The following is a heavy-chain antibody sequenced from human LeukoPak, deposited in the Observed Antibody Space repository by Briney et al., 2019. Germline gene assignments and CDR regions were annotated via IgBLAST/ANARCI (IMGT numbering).Heavy chain of an antibody. CDR3: ARDLGGMWLRHNDY. Sequence: ASVTVSCKASGYTFTSYGISWVRQTPGQGLEWMGWISAYNGNTNYAQKLQGRVTMTTDTSTSTAYMELRSLRSEDKAVYYCARDLGGMWLRHNDYWGQGTLVTVSS. CDR1: GYTFTSYG. J-gene: IGHJ4*02. V-gene: IGHV1-18*01. CDR2: ISAYNGNT. D-gene: IGHD5-12*01.